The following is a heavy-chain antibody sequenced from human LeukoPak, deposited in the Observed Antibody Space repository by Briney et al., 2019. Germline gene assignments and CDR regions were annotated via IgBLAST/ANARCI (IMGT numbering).Heavy chain of an antibody. Sequence: SGGSLRLSCAASGFTVSSNYMSWVRQAPGKGLEWVSVIYSGGSTYYADSVKGRFTISRDNAKNSLYLQMNSLRAEDTALYYCAKDIANGDPSYHWGQGTLVTVSS. J-gene: IGHJ4*02. CDR2: IYSGGST. D-gene: IGHD4-17*01. CDR1: GFTVSSNY. V-gene: IGHV3-53*05. CDR3: AKDIANGDPSYH.